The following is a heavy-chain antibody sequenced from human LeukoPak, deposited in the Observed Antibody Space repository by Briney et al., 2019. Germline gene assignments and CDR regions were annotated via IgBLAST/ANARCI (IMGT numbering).Heavy chain of an antibody. D-gene: IGHD4-17*01. CDR2: MNPKSGNT. V-gene: IGHV1-8*01. Sequence: ASVKVSCKASGYTFSNYDINWVRQATGQGLEWMGWMNPKSGNTGYAQNFQSRVTMTRNSSITTSYMELSSLRSEDTAVYYCARASRTYFGDYLYYFDSWGQGTLVTVSS. CDR3: ARASRTYFGDYLYYFDS. CDR1: GYTFSNYD. J-gene: IGHJ4*02.